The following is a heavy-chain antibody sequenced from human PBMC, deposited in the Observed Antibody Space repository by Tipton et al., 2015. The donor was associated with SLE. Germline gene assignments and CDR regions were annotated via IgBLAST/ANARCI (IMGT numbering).Heavy chain of an antibody. V-gene: IGHV4-34*01. CDR2: INHSGST. CDR3: ARVGSGYDIDY. CDR1: GGSFNDYY. Sequence: TLSLTCAVYGGSFNDYYWSWIRQPPGKGLEWIGEINHSGSTNYNPSLKSRVTISVDTSKNQFSLKLSSVTAADTAVYYCARVGSGYDIDYWGQGTLVTVSS. J-gene: IGHJ4*02. D-gene: IGHD5-12*01.